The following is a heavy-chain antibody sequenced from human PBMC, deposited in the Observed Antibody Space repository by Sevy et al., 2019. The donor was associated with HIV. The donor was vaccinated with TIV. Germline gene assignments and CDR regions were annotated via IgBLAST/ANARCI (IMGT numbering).Heavy chain of an antibody. CDR3: ARAGPATDAFDI. CDR1: GFTFTSYS. V-gene: IGHV3-21*01. CDR2: ISGISNYI. Sequence: GGSLRLSCAASGFTFTSYSMHWVRQAPGKGLEWVSSISGISNYIYYADSVKGRFSISRDNAKNSLYLQMNSLRAEDTAGVSCARAGPATDAFDIWGQGTLVTVSS. J-gene: IGHJ3*02.